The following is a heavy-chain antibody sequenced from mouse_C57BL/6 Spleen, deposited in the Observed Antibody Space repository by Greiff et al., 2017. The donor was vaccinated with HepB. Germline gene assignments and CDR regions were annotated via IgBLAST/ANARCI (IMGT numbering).Heavy chain of an antibody. CDR2: IWGEGST. D-gene: IGHD2-5*01. CDR3: AKEGSNYGWFAY. V-gene: IGHV2-3*01. Sequence: VQLMESGPGLVAPSQSLSITCTVSGFSLTSYGVSWVRQPPGKGLEWLGVIWGEGSTNYHSALISRLSISKENSKSQVFFKLNSLQTDDTATYYGAKEGSNYGWFAYWGQGTLVTVSA. J-gene: IGHJ3*01. CDR1: GFSLTSYG.